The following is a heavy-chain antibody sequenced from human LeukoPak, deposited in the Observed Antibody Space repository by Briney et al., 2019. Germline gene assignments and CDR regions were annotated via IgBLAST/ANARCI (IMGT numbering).Heavy chain of an antibody. V-gene: IGHV1-46*01. D-gene: IGHD3-3*01. CDR1: GYTFTSYY. CDR3: ARNSYDFWSGYYRFYYYYMDV. CDR2: INPSGGST. J-gene: IGHJ6*03. Sequence: ASVKVSCKASGYTFTSYYMHWVRQAPGQGLEWMGIINPSGGSTSYAQKFQGRVTMTRDTSTSTVYMELSSLRSEDTAVYYCARNSYDFWSGYYRFYYYYMDVWGKGTTVTVSS.